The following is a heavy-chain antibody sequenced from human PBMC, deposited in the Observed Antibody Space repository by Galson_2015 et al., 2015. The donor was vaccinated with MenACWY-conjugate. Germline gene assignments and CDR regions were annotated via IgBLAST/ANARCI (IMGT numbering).Heavy chain of an antibody. CDR1: GFTFSIYA. CDR3: ASAYCPRYSASACTNRFQY. CDR2: ITCNGGSR. Sequence: SLRLSCAASGFTFSIYAMHWVRQAPGKGLEWVSVITCNGGSRSYADSVKGRFTISRDNSKNTLSVQMNSLRAEDTAVYYCASAYCPRYSASACTNRFQYWGQGTLVTVSS. J-gene: IGHJ1*01. D-gene: IGHD2-21*01. V-gene: IGHV3-30*01.